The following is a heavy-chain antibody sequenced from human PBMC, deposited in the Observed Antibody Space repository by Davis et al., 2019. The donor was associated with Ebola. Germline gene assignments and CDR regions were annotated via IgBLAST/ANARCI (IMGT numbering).Heavy chain of an antibody. CDR1: VITFSSYA. V-gene: IGHV3-21*01. Sequence: GGSLRLSCADPVITFSSYAMTWVRQAPGKGLEWVSSISSSSSYIYYADSVKGRFTISRDNAKNALYLQMNSLRAEDTAVYYCARDRTIRDIVLVPAAAPYGMDVWGQGTTVTVSS. D-gene: IGHD2-2*01. CDR2: ISSSSSYI. CDR3: ARDRTIRDIVLVPAAAPYGMDV. J-gene: IGHJ6*02.